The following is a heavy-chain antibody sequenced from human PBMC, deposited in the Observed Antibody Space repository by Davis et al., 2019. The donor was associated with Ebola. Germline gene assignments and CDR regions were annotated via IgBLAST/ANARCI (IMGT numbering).Heavy chain of an antibody. D-gene: IGHD3-22*01. J-gene: IGHJ6*04. V-gene: IGHV4-59*01. Sequence: PSETLSLTCAVYGGSFSGYYWSWIRQPPGKGLEWIGYIYYSGSTNYNPSLKSRVTISVDTSKNQFSLKLSSVTAADTAVYYCARGYYYDSGPVDVWGKGTTVTVSS. CDR1: GGSFSGYY. CDR3: ARGYYYDSGPVDV. CDR2: IYYSGST.